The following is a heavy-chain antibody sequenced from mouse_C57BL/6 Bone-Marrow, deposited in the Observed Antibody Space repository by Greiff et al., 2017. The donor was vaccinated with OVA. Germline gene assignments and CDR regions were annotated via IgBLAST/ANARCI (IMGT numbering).Heavy chain of an antibody. CDR1: GYTFTSYW. V-gene: IGHV1-55*01. CDR3: ARGDDGYYLFAY. D-gene: IGHD2-3*01. CDR2: IYPGSGST. J-gene: IGHJ3*01. Sequence: VQLQQPGAELVKPGASVKMSCKASGYTFTSYWITWVKQRPGQGLEWIGDIYPGSGSTNYNEKFKSKATLTVDTSSSTAYMQLSSLTSEDSAVYDCARGDDGYYLFAYWGQGTLVTVSA.